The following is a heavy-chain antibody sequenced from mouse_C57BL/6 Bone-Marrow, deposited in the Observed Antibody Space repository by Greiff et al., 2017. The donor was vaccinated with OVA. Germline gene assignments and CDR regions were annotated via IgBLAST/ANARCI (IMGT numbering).Heavy chain of an antibody. Sequence: EVQRVESGAELVRPGASVKLSCTASGFNIKDDYMHWVKQRPEQGLEWIGWIDPENGDTEYASKFQGKATITADTSSNTAYLQLSSLTSEDTAVYYCTTGGYFSFDYWGQGTTLTVSS. CDR1: GFNIKDDY. J-gene: IGHJ2*01. D-gene: IGHD2-3*01. V-gene: IGHV14-4*01. CDR3: TTGGYFSFDY. CDR2: IDPENGDT.